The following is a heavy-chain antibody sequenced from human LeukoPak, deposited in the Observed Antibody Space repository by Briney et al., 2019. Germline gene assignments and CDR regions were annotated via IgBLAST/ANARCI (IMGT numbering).Heavy chain of an antibody. D-gene: IGHD3-3*01. CDR1: GFNFSVYW. J-gene: IGHJ3*02. Sequence: GGSLRLSCAASGFNFSVYWMSWVRQAPGKGLEWVANIAHDGGEEYYVESVKGRFTISRDNAKNSLYLQMNSLRAEDTAVYYCARDRSVERCSGYFKARPVPFDMWGQGTLVTVSS. CDR3: ARDRSVERCSGYFKARPVPFDM. CDR2: IAHDGGEE. V-gene: IGHV3-7*01.